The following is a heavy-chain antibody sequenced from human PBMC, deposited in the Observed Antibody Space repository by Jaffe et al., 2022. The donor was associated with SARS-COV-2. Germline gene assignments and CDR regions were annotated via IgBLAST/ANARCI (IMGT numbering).Heavy chain of an antibody. V-gene: IGHV4-59*01. CDR3: ARWDSSGKTGPGFDY. Sequence: QVQLQESGPGLVKPSETLSLTCTVSGGSISSYYWSWIRQPPGKGLEWIGYIYYSGSTNYNPSLKSRVTISVDTSKNQFSLKLSSVTAADTAVYYCARWDSSGKTGPGFDYWGQGTLVTVSS. D-gene: IGHD3-22*01. CDR1: GGSISSYY. J-gene: IGHJ4*02. CDR2: IYYSGST.